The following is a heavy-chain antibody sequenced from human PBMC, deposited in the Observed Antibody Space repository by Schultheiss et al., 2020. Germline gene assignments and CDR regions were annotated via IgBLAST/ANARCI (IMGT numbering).Heavy chain of an antibody. CDR3: ARDREDIVVVVAADAYYYYYMDV. CDR1: GFTFSDYY. Sequence: GGSLRLSCAASGFTFSDYYMSWIRQAPGKGLEWVSSISSSSSYIYYADSVKGRFTICRDNAKNSLYLQMNSLRAEDTAVYYCARDREDIVVVVAADAYYYYYMDVWGKGTTVTVYS. V-gene: IGHV3-11*06. D-gene: IGHD2-15*01. J-gene: IGHJ6*03. CDR2: ISSSSSYI.